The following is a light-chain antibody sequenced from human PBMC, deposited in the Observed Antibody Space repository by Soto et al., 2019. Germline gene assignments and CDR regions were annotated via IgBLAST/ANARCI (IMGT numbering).Light chain of an antibody. J-gene: IGKJ1*01. CDR3: HHFGSLPET. V-gene: IGKV3-15*01. Sequence: EIVLTQSPAALSVSPGERATLSCRASESVRSNLAWFQQKPGQAPRLLIFGASTRATGIPTRFTGSGSGTEFTLTIGSLQSEDLAVYYCHHFGSLPETFGQGTNVE. CDR1: ESVRSN. CDR2: GAS.